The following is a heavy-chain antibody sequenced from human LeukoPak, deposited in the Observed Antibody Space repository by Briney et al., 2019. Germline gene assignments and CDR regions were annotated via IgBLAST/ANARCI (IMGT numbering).Heavy chain of an antibody. CDR2: IYPDDSDT. CDR3: ARRSYGGKDFDY. D-gene: IGHD4-23*01. CDR1: GYRFTSYW. Sequence: GESLKISFKGSGYRFTSYWIAWGRRMPGKGVGWMGIIYPDDSDTRYSPSFQGQVTISADKSISTAYLQWSSLKASDTAMYYCARRSYGGKDFDYWGQGTLVTVSS. V-gene: IGHV5-51*01. J-gene: IGHJ4*02.